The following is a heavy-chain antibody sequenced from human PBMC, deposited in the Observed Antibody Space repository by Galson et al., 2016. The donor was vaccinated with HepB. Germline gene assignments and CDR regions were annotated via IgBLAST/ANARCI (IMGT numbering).Heavy chain of an antibody. D-gene: IGHD2-8*02. CDR2: ISTYNGYT. CDR1: GYTFTSYG. CDR3: ARGPLVADGGLDS. Sequence: SVKVSCKGSGYTFTSYGISWVRLAPGRGPEWVGWISTYNGYTDYAQKFQGRVTVTTDTSTRTAYMELRSLKYDDTAVYYCARGPLVADGGLDSWGQGTLGSVSS. J-gene: IGHJ5*01. V-gene: IGHV1-18*01.